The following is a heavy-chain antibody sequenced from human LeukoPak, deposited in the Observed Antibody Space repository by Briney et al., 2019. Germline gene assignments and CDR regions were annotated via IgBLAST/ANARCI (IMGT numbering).Heavy chain of an antibody. CDR3: AKDTFYDSSGSPDY. V-gene: IGHV3-33*06. Sequence: GGSLRLSCAASGFTFSSYGMHWVRQAPGKGLEWVAVIWYDGSNKYYADSVKGRFTISRDNSKNTLYLQMNSLRAEDTAVYYCAKDTFYDSSGSPDYWGQGTLVTVSS. D-gene: IGHD3-22*01. J-gene: IGHJ4*02. CDR1: GFTFSSYG. CDR2: IWYDGSNK.